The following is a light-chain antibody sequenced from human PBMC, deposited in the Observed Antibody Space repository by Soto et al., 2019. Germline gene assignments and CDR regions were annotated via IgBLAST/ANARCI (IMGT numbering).Light chain of an antibody. CDR2: EVN. J-gene: IGLJ1*01. Sequence: QSVLTQPASVSGSPGQSITISCTGTSSDVGAYNFVSWYQRYPGKAPKVMIYEVNNRPSGVSNRFSGSKSGNTASLTISGLQAEDEADYYCSSFTRSSTYVFGSGTKVTVL. CDR1: SSDVGAYNF. V-gene: IGLV2-14*01. CDR3: SSFTRSSTYV.